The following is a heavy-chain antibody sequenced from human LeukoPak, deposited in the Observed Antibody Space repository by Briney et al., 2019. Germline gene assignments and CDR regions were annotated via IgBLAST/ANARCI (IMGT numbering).Heavy chain of an antibody. D-gene: IGHD7-27*01. CDR2: INPSGGST. CDR1: GYTFTSYY. Sequence: ASVKVSCKASGYTFTSYYMHWVRQAPGQGLEWMGIINPSGGSTSYAQKFQGRVTMTRDTSTSTVYMELSSPRSEDTAVYYCARACLGIDYFDYWGQGTLVTVSS. V-gene: IGHV1-46*01. CDR3: ARACLGIDYFDY. J-gene: IGHJ4*02.